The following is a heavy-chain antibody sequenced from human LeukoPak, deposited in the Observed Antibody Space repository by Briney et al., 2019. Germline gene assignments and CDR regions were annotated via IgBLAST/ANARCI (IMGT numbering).Heavy chain of an antibody. J-gene: IGHJ4*02. V-gene: IGHV3-23*01. CDR2: ISSSSSTI. CDR1: GFTFSSYA. CDR3: AKFPILPGYCSSTSCYLEYYFDY. Sequence: GGSLRLSCAASGFTFSSYAMSWVRQAPGKGLEWVSYISSSSSTIFYADSVKGRFTISRDNSKNTLYLQMNSLRAEDTAVYYCAKFPILPGYCSSTSCYLEYYFDYWGQGTLVTVSS. D-gene: IGHD2-2*01.